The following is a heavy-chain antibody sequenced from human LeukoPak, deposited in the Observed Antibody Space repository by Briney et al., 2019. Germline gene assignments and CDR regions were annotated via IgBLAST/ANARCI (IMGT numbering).Heavy chain of an antibody. CDR2: IWYDGSKK. J-gene: IGHJ4*02. V-gene: IGHV3-33*01. D-gene: IGHD2-21*02. CDR1: GFIFNNYA. Sequence: QTGGSLRLSCAASGFIFNNYAIHWVRQAPGKGLEWVASIWYDGSKKFYADSVKGRFTISRDNSKKTLYLQMNSLRVEDTAVYYCARGPNLLYCGRDCYPGIFDYWGQGTLVIVSS. CDR3: ARGPNLLYCGRDCYPGIFDY.